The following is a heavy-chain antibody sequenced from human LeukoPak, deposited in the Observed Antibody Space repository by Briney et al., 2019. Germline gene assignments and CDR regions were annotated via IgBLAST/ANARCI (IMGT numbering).Heavy chain of an antibody. CDR1: GYSISSGYY. J-gene: IGHJ4*02. D-gene: IGHD5/OR15-5a*01. CDR2: IYHSGST. Sequence: SETLSLTCTVSGYSISSGYYWGWIRQPPGKGLEWIGSIYHSGSTYSNPSLKSRVTISVDTSKNQFSLKLSSVTAADTAVYYCARDGSTPSYWGPGTLVTVSS. CDR3: ARDGSTPSY. V-gene: IGHV4-38-2*02.